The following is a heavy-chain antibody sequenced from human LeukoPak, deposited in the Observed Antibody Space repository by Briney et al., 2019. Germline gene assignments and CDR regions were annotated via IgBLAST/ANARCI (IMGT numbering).Heavy chain of an antibody. Sequence: GGSLRLSCAASGFTLSSYEMNWVRQAPGKGLEWVSYISSSGSTIYYADSVKGRFTISRDNAKNSLYLQMNSLRAEDTAVYYCARDQDWNYAFDYWGQGTLVTVSS. V-gene: IGHV3-48*03. CDR3: ARDQDWNYAFDY. D-gene: IGHD1-7*01. J-gene: IGHJ4*02. CDR2: ISSSGSTI. CDR1: GFTLSSYE.